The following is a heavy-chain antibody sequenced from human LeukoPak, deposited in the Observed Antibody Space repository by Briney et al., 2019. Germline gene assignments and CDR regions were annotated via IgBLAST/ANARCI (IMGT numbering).Heavy chain of an antibody. CDR2: IYYSGST. CDR3: ASLRVPGDFDY. CDR1: GGSISSRTYY. Sequence: SETLSLTCTVSGGSISSRTYYWAWIRQPPGQGLEWIGNIYYSGSTYYNPSFKSRLTMSVDTSKNQFSLNLRSVTAADTALYYCASLRVPGDFDYWGQGTLVTVSS. J-gene: IGHJ4*02. V-gene: IGHV4-39*01.